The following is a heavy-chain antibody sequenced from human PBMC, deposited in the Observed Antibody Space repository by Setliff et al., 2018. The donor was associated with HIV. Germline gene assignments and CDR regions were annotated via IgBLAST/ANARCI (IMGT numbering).Heavy chain of an antibody. CDR3: ARQQNYFYYYYIDV. D-gene: IGHD6-13*01. J-gene: IGHJ6*03. Sequence: PSETLSLTCAVYGGSFSGYYWSWIRQPPGKGLAWIGEINHSGRTNYNPSLKSRVTISVDMSKNQFSLKLNSVTAADTAVYYCARQQNYFYYYYIDVWGKGTTVTVSS. CDR1: GGSFSGYY. CDR2: INHSGRT. V-gene: IGHV4-34*01.